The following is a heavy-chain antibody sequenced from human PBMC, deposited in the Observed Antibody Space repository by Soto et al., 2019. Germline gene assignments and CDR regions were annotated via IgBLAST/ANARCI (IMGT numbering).Heavy chain of an antibody. CDR3: AINRGVGNYYYYGMDV. Sequence: SETLSLTCTVPGGSISSGDYYWSWIRQPPGKGLEWIGYIYYSGSTYYNPSLKSRVTISVNTSKNQFSLKLSSVTAADTAVYYCAINRGVGNYYYYGMDVFGQGTTVTVSS. J-gene: IGHJ6*02. V-gene: IGHV4-30-4*01. CDR1: GGSISSGDYY. D-gene: IGHD3-10*01. CDR2: IYYSGST.